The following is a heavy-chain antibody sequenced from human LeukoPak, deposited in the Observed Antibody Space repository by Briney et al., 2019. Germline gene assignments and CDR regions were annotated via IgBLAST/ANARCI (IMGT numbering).Heavy chain of an antibody. CDR3: ARTSLRWGVYWYLDL. CDR2: IYYTGST. Sequence: SETLSLTCIVSGGSISSYYWSWIRQPPGKGLEWIGYIYYTGSTNYSPSLKSRVTLSVDTSKNHFSLKLSSVTAADTAVYYCARTSLRWGVYWYLDLWGRGTLVTVSS. V-gene: IGHV4-59*01. CDR1: GGSISSYY. J-gene: IGHJ2*01. D-gene: IGHD4-23*01.